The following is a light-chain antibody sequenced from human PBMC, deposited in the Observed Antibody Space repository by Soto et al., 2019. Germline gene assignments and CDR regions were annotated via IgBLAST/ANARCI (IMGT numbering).Light chain of an antibody. CDR3: SSYTISRTLVV. CDR1: SSDVGGYNY. V-gene: IGLV2-14*01. Sequence: QSVLTQPASVSGSPGQSITISCTGTSSDVGGYNYVSWYQQHTCKSPKLMIYEVSNRPSGVSNRFSGSKSGNTASLTISGLQAEYEADYYCSSYTISRTLVVFGGGTKLTVL. CDR2: EVS. J-gene: IGLJ2*01.